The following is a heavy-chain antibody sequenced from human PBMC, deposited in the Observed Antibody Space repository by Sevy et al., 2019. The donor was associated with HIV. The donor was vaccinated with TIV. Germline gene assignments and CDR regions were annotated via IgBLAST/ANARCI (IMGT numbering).Heavy chain of an antibody. CDR3: AAGTGTSDFDY. CDR2: IKSKTDAATR. D-gene: IGHD1-7*01. Sequence: GGSLRLSCAASGFTFSEAWMSWVRQAPGKGLKWVGRIKSKTDAATRDFAAPVRGRFSISRDDSANTVYLVMNNLKPEDTGVYYCAAGTGTSDFDYWGQGTLVTVSP. CDR1: GFTFSEAW. V-gene: IGHV3-15*01. J-gene: IGHJ4*02.